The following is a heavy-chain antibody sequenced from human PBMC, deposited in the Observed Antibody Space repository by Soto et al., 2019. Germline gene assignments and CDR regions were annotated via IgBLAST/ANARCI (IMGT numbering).Heavy chain of an antibody. CDR3: AREGALKPFSS. Sequence: GGSLRLSCVASGFAFSNYNMNWVRQAPGKGLEWVSHISGSSIYIHYAYSVRGRFTISRDNAKNSVYLQMDSLRVEDTAVYYCAREGALKPFSSWGQGALVTVSS. V-gene: IGHV3-21*01. CDR1: GFAFSNYN. CDR2: ISGSSIYI. J-gene: IGHJ5*02.